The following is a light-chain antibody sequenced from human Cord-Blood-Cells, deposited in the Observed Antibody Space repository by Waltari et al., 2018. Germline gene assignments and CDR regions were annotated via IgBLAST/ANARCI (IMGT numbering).Light chain of an antibody. J-gene: IGKJ1*01. V-gene: IGKV3-11*01. CDR3: QQRRNWPRT. Sequence: EIVLTQSPSTLSLSPGERATLSSRASQSVSSYLAWYQQKPGQAPKLLIYDASNRATGIPARFSGSGSGTDFTLTISSLEPEDFAVYYCQQRRNWPRTFGQGTKVEIK. CDR1: QSVSSY. CDR2: DAS.